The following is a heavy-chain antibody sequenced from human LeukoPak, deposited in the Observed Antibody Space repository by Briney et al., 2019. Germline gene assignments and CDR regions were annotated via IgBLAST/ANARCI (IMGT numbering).Heavy chain of an antibody. CDR3: AKDRQQLALDY. J-gene: IGHJ4*02. Sequence: GGSLRLSCAASGFTFSSYGMHWVRQAPGKGLEWVAVISYDGSNKYYAGSVKGRFTISRDNSKNTLYLQMNSLRAEDTAVYYRAKDRQQLALDYWGQGTLVTVSS. CDR2: ISYDGSNK. V-gene: IGHV3-30*18. D-gene: IGHD6-13*01. CDR1: GFTFSSYG.